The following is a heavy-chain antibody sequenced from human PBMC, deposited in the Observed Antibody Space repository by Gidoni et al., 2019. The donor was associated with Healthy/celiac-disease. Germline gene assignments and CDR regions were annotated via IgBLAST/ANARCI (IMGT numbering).Heavy chain of an antibody. Sequence: EVQLVESGGGLVKPGGSLRLSCAASGFTFRRYSMNWVRQAPGKGLEWVSSISSSSSYIYYADSVKGRFTISRDNAKNSLYLQMNSLRAEDTAVYYCARDSSGSYDSSGYYHYWGQGTLVTVSS. CDR3: ARDSSGSYDSSGYYHY. D-gene: IGHD3-22*01. CDR2: ISSSSSYI. V-gene: IGHV3-21*01. CDR1: GFTFRRYS. J-gene: IGHJ4*02.